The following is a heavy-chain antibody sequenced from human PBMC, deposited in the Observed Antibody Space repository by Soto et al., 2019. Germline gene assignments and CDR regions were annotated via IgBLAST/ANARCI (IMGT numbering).Heavy chain of an antibody. D-gene: IGHD3-3*01. Sequence: ERLKISAKGSGYNFAGYWIAWVRQMPGKGLELMGIIYPSDSDTRYRPSFQGQVTISADKPISSAYLQWSSLRASDTAMYYCARGGVSTRTFDYWGQGTPVTVSS. CDR2: IYPSDSDT. CDR3: ARGGVSTRTFDY. J-gene: IGHJ4*02. V-gene: IGHV5-51*04. CDR1: GYNFAGYW.